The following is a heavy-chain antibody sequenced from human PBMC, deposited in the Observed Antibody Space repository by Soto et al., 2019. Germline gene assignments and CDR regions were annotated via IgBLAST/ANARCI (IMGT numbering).Heavy chain of an antibody. CDR1: GYTFTDFY. V-gene: IGHV1-2*04. CDR3: AREGSDSTANWFHC. CDR2: INPKSGTT. J-gene: IGHJ5*01. D-gene: IGHD3-10*01. Sequence: QVQLVQSGAEVKKPGASVKVSCKASGYTFTDFYIHWVRQAPGQGLEWMGWINPKSGTTNYAQNFQGWVTVTRDTSISTAYMDVSRLTSDDTAVYYCAREGSDSTANWFHCWGQGTLVIVSS.